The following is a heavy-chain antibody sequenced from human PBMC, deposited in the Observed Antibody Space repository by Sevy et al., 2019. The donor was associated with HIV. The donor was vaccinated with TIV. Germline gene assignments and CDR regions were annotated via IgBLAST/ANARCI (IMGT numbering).Heavy chain of an antibody. CDR3: ARDGHGDYGLPYYYGYGMDV. Sequence: SETLSLTCTVSGGSISSYYWSWIRQPAGKGLEWIGRIYTSGSTNYNPSLKSRVTMSVDTSKNQFSLKLSSVTAADTAVYYCARDGHGDYGLPYYYGYGMDVWGQGTTVTVSS. V-gene: IGHV4-4*07. CDR1: GGSISSYY. CDR2: IYTSGST. J-gene: IGHJ6*02. D-gene: IGHD4-17*01.